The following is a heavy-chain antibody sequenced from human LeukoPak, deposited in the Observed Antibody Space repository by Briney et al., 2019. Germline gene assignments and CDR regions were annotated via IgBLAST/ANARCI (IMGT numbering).Heavy chain of an antibody. CDR2: IRYDGSNK. CDR1: GITFSSNG. D-gene: IGHD5-18*01. CDR3: AKPGFGSYGCIDY. V-gene: IGHV3-30*02. J-gene: IGHJ4*02. Sequence: GGPLRLSRAASGITFSSNGMHWVRQAPGKGLEWVAFIRYDGSNKYYADSVKGRFTISRDNSKNTLHLQMNSLRAEDTAVYYCAKPGFGSYGCIDYWGQGTLVTVSS.